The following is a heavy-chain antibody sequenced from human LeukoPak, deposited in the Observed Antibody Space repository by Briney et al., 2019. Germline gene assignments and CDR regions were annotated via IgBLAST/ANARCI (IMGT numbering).Heavy chain of an antibody. J-gene: IGHJ4*02. CDR2: INPNSGGT. CDR3: ARERFGTGEFGVVIAPFDY. Sequence: ASVEVSCKASGYTFTGYYMHWVRQAPGQGLEWMGWINPNSGGTNYAQKFQGRVTMTRDTSISTAYMELSRLRSDDTAVYYCARERFGTGEFGVVIAPFDYWGQGTLVTVSS. CDR1: GYTFTGYY. D-gene: IGHD3-3*01. V-gene: IGHV1-2*02.